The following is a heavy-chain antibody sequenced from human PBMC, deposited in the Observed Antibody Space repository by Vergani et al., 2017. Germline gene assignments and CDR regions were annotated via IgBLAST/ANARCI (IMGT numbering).Heavy chain of an antibody. CDR3: ARSRSITIFGVVSPIDY. D-gene: IGHD3-3*01. CDR2: INPNSGGT. V-gene: IGHV1-2*02. CDR1: GYTFTGYY. J-gene: IGHJ4*02. Sequence: VQLVQSGTEVKKPGASVKVSCKASGYTFTGYYMHWVRQAPGQGLEWMGWINPNSGGTNYAQKFQGRVTMTRDTSISTAYMELSRLRSDDTAVYYCARSRSITIFGVVSPIDYWGQGTLVTVSS.